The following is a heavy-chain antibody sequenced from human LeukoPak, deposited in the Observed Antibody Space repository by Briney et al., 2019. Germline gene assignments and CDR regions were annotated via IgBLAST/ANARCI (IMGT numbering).Heavy chain of an antibody. D-gene: IGHD4-11*01. CDR2: IKPDGSEK. Sequence: GGSLRLSCVASGFTFSTYTMNWVRQAPGKGLEWVTNIKPDGSEKYYVDSVKGRFTISRDNSRNSLYLDINNLRTEDTAIYYCAKDRDSNWYPYFEYWGQGTLITVSS. J-gene: IGHJ4*02. V-gene: IGHV3-7*03. CDR3: AKDRDSNWYPYFEY. CDR1: GFTFSTYT.